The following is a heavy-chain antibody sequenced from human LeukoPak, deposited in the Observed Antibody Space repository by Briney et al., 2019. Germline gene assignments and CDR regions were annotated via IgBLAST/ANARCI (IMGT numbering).Heavy chain of an antibody. V-gene: IGHV3-7*01. CDR3: ARDLGQYYDTSDNWFDP. CDR2: IKQDGSEK. Sequence: GGSLRLSCAASGFTFSSYWMSWVRQAPGKGLEWVANIKQDGSEKYYKNSLYLQMNSLRAEDTAVYYCARDLGQYYDTSDNWFDPWGQGTLVTVSS. CDR1: GFTFSSYW. J-gene: IGHJ5*02. D-gene: IGHD3-22*01.